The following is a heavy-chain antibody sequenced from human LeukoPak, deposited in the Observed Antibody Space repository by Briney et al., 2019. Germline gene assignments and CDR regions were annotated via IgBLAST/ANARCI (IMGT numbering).Heavy chain of an antibody. J-gene: IGHJ4*02. CDR3: AKDDLYYDILTGYSAFDH. CDR2: ISGSGGST. Sequence: LPGGSLRLSCAVSGFTFSSCAMSWVRQAPGKGLEWVSSISGSGGSTYYADSVKGRFTISRDNSKNTLYLQMNSLRAEDTALYYCAKDDLYYDILTGYSAFDHWGQGTLVTVSS. D-gene: IGHD3-9*01. V-gene: IGHV3-23*01. CDR1: GFTFSSCA.